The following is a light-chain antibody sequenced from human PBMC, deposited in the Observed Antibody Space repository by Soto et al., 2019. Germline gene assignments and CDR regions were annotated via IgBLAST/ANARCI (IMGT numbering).Light chain of an antibody. CDR3: QQYGDWPLT. CDR1: QGISSY. Sequence: AIRMTQSPSSFSASTGDRVTITCRASQGISSYLAWYQQKPGKAPELLIYAASTLQSGVPSRFSGSGSETDFTLTISCLQSEDFATYYCQQYGDWPLTFGGGAKVEIE. CDR2: AAS. V-gene: IGKV1-8*01. J-gene: IGKJ4*01.